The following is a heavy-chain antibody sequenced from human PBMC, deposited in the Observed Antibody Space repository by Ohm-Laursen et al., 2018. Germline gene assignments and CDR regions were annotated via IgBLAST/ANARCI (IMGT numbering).Heavy chain of an antibody. D-gene: IGHD2-15*01. CDR1: GYTLTDLS. Sequence: ASVKVSCKVSGYTLTDLSIHWVRQAPGQGLEWMGWISAYNSNANYAQNLQGRVTMTTDTSTSTAYMELRSLRSDDTAVYYCASDHCSGGNCYFDNWGQGTLVTVSS. CDR2: ISAYNSNA. V-gene: IGHV1-18*01. J-gene: IGHJ4*02. CDR3: ASDHCSGGNCYFDN.